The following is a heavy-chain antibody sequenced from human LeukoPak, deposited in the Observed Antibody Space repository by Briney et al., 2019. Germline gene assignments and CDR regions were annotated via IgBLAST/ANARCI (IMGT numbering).Heavy chain of an antibody. CDR3: ARGFPSYGSGSYNYFDY. D-gene: IGHD3-10*01. V-gene: IGHV4-34*01. CDR1: GGSFSGYY. Sequence: SETLSLTCAVYGGSFSGYYWSWIRQPPGKGREWIGEINHSGSTNYNPSLKSRVTISVDTSKNQFSLKLSSETAADTAVDYYARGFPSYGSGSYNYFDYWGQGTLVTVSS. J-gene: IGHJ4*02. CDR2: INHSGST.